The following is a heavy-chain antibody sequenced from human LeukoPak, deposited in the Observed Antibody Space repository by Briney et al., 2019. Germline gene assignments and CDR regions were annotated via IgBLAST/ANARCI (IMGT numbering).Heavy chain of an antibody. D-gene: IGHD5-18*01. J-gene: IGHJ4*02. CDR3: ARGGGYSYGYVHYFDY. Sequence: TGGSLRLSCAASGFTFSSYGMHWVRQAPGKGLEWVAFIRYDGSNKYYADSVKGRFTISRDNSKNTLYLQMNSLRAEDTAVYYCARGGGYSYGYVHYFDYWGQGTLVTVSS. V-gene: IGHV3-30*02. CDR2: IRYDGSNK. CDR1: GFTFSSYG.